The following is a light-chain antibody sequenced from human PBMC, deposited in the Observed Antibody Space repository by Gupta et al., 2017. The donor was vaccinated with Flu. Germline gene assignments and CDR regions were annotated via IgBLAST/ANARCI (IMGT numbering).Light chain of an antibody. Sequence: LDPISGTGTSSEVVGYNYVSWYQQHPGKAPKLMIYDVSKRPSGVPDRFSGSKSRNTASLTISGLQAEDEVDYYCCSYAGTDWVFGGGTKLTVL. CDR3: CSYAGTDWV. CDR1: SSEVVGYNY. J-gene: IGLJ3*02. V-gene: IGLV2-11*01. CDR2: DVS.